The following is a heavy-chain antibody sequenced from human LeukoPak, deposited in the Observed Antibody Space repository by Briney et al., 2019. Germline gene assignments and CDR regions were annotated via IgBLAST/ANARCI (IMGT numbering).Heavy chain of an antibody. D-gene: IGHD6-25*01. Sequence: ASMKVSCKASGYTFTSYGISWVRQAPGQGLEWMGGIIPIFGTANYAQKFQGRVTITADESTSTAYMELSSLRSEDTAVYYCARAPDSSAISYFDYWGQGTLVTVSS. CDR3: ARAPDSSAISYFDY. CDR2: IIPIFGTA. J-gene: IGHJ4*02. V-gene: IGHV1-69*13. CDR1: GYTFTSYG.